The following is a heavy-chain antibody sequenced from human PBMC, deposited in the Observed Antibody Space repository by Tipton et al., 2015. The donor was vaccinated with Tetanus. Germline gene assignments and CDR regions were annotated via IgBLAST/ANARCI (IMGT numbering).Heavy chain of an antibody. V-gene: IGHV4-30-2*06. D-gene: IGHD3-10*01. CDR1: GVSMRNGGYS. CDR2: VYHSGGS. Sequence: TLSLTCAVSGVSMRNGGYSWSWIRQSPGKGLEWIGYVYHSGGSYYNPSLKSRVTMSVDLSNNQFSLSLSSVTAADTAVYYCARSKLLWFGESLSGFDSWGQGTLVTVSA. J-gene: IGHJ4*02. CDR3: ARSKLLWFGESLSGFDS.